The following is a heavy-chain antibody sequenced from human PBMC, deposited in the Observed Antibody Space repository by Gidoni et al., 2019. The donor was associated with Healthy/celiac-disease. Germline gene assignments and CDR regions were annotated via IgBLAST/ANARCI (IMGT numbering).Heavy chain of an antibody. V-gene: IGHV3-9*01. Sequence: EVQLVESGGGLVQPGRSLRLSCAASGFTFDDYAMHWVRQAPGKGLEWVSGISWNSGSIGYADSVKGRFTISRDNAKNSLYLQMNSLRAEDTALYYCAKAGRWLQSRAFDIWGQGTMVTVSS. CDR1: GFTFDDYA. CDR3: AKAGRWLQSRAFDI. J-gene: IGHJ3*02. CDR2: ISWNSGSI. D-gene: IGHD3-10*01.